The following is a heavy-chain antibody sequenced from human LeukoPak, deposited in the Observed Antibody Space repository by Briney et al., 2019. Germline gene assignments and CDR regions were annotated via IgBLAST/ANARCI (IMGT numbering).Heavy chain of an antibody. CDR1: GFTFRRYG. CDR3: AREILAPGKTHDY. Sequence: GGTLRLSCAASGFTFRRYGMSWVRQAAGKGLKWVSSISGSGDSTYYADSVKGRFTISRDNAKNTLFLQINSLRAEDTAVYYCAREILAPGKTHDYWGQGTLVTVSS. CDR2: ISGSGDST. J-gene: IGHJ4*02. V-gene: IGHV3-23*01.